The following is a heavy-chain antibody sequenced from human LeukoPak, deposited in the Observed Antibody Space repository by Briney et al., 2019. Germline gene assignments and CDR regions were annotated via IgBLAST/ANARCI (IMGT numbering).Heavy chain of an antibody. J-gene: IGHJ4*02. V-gene: IGHV3-30*19. CDR3: ARDYGGSGGYCGY. Sequence: GGSLRLSCAASGFTFSSYGMHWVRQAPGKGLEWVAVISYDGSNKYYADSVKGRFTISRDNSKNTLYLQMNSLRAEDTAVYYCARDYGGSGGYCGYWGQGTLVTVSS. CDR1: GFTFSSYG. D-gene: IGHD3-10*01. CDR2: ISYDGSNK.